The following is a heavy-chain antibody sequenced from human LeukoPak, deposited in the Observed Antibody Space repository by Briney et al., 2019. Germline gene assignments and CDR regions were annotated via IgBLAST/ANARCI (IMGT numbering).Heavy chain of an antibody. V-gene: IGHV1-2*02. CDR2: INPNSGGT. J-gene: IGHJ4*02. D-gene: IGHD3-10*01. CDR3: ARDPGGLWFGELLYHFDY. CDR1: GYTFTSYD. Sequence: ASVKVSCKASGYTFTSYDINWVRQAPGQGLEWMGWINPNSGGTNYAQKFQGRVTMTRDTSISTAYMELSRLRSDDTAVYYCARDPGGLWFGELLYHFDYWGQGTLVTVSS.